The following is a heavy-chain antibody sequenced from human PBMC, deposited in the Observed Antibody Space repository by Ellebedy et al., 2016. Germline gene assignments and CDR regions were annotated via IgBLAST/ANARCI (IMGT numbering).Heavy chain of an antibody. V-gene: IGHV3-23*01. CDR2: ISGGGGYT. CDR1: GFTFSSYA. CDR3: AKDKWAIAAAVKS. J-gene: IGHJ5*02. D-gene: IGHD6-13*01. Sequence: GGSLRLSCAASGFTFSSYAMIWVRQAPGKGLEWVSTISGGGGYTYYADSVKGRFTISRDNSKNTLYLQMNSLRAEDTAVYYCAKDKWAIAAAVKSWGQGTLVTVSS.